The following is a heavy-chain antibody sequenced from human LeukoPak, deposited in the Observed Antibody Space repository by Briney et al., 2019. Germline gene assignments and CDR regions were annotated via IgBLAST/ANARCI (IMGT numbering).Heavy chain of an antibody. J-gene: IGHJ5*02. V-gene: IGHV5-51*01. Sequence: GESLKISCKGSGYSFTSYWISWVRQMPGKGLEWMGIIYPGDSDTRYSPSFQGQVTISADKSISTSYLQWSSLKASDTAMYYCARHVAIEKLTNWFDPWGQGTLVTVSS. CDR1: GYSFTSYW. CDR3: ARHVAIEKLTNWFDP. CDR2: IYPGDSDT. D-gene: IGHD1-7*01.